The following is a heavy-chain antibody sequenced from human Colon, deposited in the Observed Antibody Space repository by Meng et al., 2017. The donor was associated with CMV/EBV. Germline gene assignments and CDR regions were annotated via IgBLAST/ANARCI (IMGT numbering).Heavy chain of an antibody. CDR2: ISSSSSYI. V-gene: IGHV3-21*01. CDR3: AGFQPGGAFDI. J-gene: IGHJ3*02. Sequence: GGSLRLSCAASGFTFSSYSMNWVRQAPGKGLEWVSSISSSSSYIYYADSVKGRFTISRDNAKNSLYLQKNSLRTENTAVYYCAGFQPGGAFDIWGQGTMVTVSS. CDR1: GFTFSSYS. D-gene: IGHD2-15*01.